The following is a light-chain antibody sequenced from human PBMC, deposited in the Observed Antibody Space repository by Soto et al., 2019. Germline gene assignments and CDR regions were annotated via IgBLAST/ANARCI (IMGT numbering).Light chain of an antibody. CDR2: EVS. Sequence: QSALTQPASVSGSPGQSITISCTGTSSDVGGYNYVSWYQQHPGKAPKLMIYEVSNRPSGVSSRFSGSKSGNTASLTISGLQAEDEADYYSSSYTSSSTYGFGTGTKVTVL. CDR1: SSDVGGYNY. CDR3: SSYTSSSTYG. J-gene: IGLJ1*01. V-gene: IGLV2-14*01.